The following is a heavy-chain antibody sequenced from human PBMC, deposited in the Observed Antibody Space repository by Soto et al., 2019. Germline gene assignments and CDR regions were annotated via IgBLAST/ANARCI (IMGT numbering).Heavy chain of an antibody. V-gene: IGHV1-46*01. J-gene: IGHJ4*02. Sequence: QVQLVQSGAEVKKPGASVKVSCKASGYIFIHYYIHWVRQAPGHGLEWMAIINPNGGRTNYAQKFQCCVTVTSDTSTSPVSMELNSLGSGDTAVYFCARSLRQGDFWGKGTLVTVSS. CDR2: INPNGGRT. D-gene: IGHD2-21*01. CDR3: ARSLRQGDF. CDR1: GYIFIHYY.